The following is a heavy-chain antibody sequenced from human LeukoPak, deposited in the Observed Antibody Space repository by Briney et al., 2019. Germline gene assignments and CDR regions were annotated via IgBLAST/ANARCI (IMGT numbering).Heavy chain of an antibody. CDR3: ATSRPFYDPNYFDY. Sequence: ASVKVSCKVSGYTLTELSMHWVRQAPGKGLEWMGGFDPEDGETIYAQKFQGRVTMTEDTSTDAAYMELSSLRSEDTAVYYCATSRPFYDPNYFDYWGQGTLVTVSS. J-gene: IGHJ4*02. CDR1: GYTLTELS. V-gene: IGHV1-24*01. CDR2: FDPEDGET. D-gene: IGHD3-16*01.